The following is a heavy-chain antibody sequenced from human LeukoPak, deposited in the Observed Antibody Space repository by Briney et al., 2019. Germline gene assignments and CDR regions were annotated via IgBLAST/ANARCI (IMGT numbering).Heavy chain of an antibody. V-gene: IGHV4-4*09. Sequence: SETLSLTCTVSGGSISSYYWSWIRQPPEKGLEWIGYIYTSGSTNYHPSLKSRVTISVDTSKNRFSLKLNSVTAADTAVYYCARLDRFGANYYYMDVWGKGTSVTVSS. CDR3: ARLDRFGANYYYMDV. J-gene: IGHJ6*03. D-gene: IGHD3-10*01. CDR2: IYTSGST. CDR1: GGSISSYY.